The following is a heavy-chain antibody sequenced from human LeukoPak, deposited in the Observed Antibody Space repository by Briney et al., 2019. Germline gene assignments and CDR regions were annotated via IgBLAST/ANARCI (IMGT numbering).Heavy chain of an antibody. CDR1: GLTFSSYF. Sequence: GGSLTLLCGASGLTFSSYFMKWPPQARGKALVGVSSISIIGIVIEYANSVKCRFTFSRHNAKTSLYLQMNCLRAEDTALYCCAIRVAADAYDASYIWGQRTMVTVSS. CDR2: ISIIGIVI. D-gene: IGHD6-13*01. V-gene: IGHV3-21*01. CDR3: AIRVAADAYDASYI. J-gene: IGHJ3*02.